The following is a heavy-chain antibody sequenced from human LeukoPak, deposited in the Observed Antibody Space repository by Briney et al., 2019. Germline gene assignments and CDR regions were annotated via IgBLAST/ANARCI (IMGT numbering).Heavy chain of an antibody. V-gene: IGHV3-21*01. D-gene: IGHD6-19*01. CDR3: ARDVRGWYYFDY. Sequence: PGGSLRLSCAASGFTFIPYSINWVRQTPGKGLEWVSSISSGSSYIYYAHSVKGRFTISRDNPKNSLYLQMNSLRVEDTAVYFCARDVRGWYYFDYWGQGTLVTVSS. CDR2: ISSGSSYI. CDR1: GFTFIPYS. J-gene: IGHJ4*02.